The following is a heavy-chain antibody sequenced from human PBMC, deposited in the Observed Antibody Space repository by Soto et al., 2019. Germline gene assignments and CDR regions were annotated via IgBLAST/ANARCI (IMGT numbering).Heavy chain of an antibody. CDR1: GFTFGSYG. Sequence: PGGSLRLSCAASGFTFGSYGMHWVRQAPGKGLEWVAVISYDGSNKYYADFVKGRFTISRDNSKNTLYLQMNSLRAEDTAVYYCAKNSAATIRVGYDYWGQGTLVTVSS. CDR3: AKNSAATIRVGYDY. J-gene: IGHJ4*02. V-gene: IGHV3-30*18. D-gene: IGHD5-12*01. CDR2: ISYDGSNK.